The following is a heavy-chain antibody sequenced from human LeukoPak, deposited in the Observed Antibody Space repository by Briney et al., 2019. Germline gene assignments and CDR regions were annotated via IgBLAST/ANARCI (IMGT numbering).Heavy chain of an antibody. CDR1: GFTFSSYA. D-gene: IGHD6-13*01. Sequence: GGSLRLSCAASGFTFSSYAMSGVRQAPGKGLEWVSAISGSGGSTYYADSVKGRFTISRDNSKNTLYLQMNSLRAEDTAVYYCARKWGIPSIAAAGTGVGAFDIWGQGTMVTVSS. CDR2: ISGSGGST. J-gene: IGHJ3*02. V-gene: IGHV3-23*01. CDR3: ARKWGIPSIAAAGTGVGAFDI.